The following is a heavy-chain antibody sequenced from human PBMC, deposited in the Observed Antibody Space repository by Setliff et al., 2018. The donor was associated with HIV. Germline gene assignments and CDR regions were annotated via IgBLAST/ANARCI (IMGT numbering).Heavy chain of an antibody. CDR1: NGSISGYY. Sequence: PSETLSLTCRVSNGSISGYYWGWVRQPPGRGLEWIGYVSYSGSTSYNPSLNSRVTMSVDTSRDQFSLKLSSVTAADTAVYYCARTRGRAPVSYYFDNWGQGRLVTVSS. J-gene: IGHJ4*01. V-gene: IGHV4-59*01. CDR2: VSYSGST. D-gene: IGHD2-2*01. CDR3: ARTRGRAPVSYYFDN.